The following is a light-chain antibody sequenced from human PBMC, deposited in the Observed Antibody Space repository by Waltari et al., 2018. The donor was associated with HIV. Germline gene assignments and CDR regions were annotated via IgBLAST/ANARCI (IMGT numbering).Light chain of an antibody. CDR1: SSDVGGYSY. Sequence: QSALSQPASVSGSPGQSITISCTGTSSDVGGYSYVSWYQQHPGKAPKLMIYEVSNRPSGFSNRFSGSKSGTPASLTISGLQAEDEADYYCSSYTTSSSLLFGGGTKLTVL. CDR3: SSYTTSSSLL. J-gene: IGLJ2*01. CDR2: EVS. V-gene: IGLV2-14*01.